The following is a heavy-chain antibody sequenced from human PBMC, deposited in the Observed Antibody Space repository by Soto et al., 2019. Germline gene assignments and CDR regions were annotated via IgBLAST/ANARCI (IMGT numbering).Heavy chain of an antibody. CDR2: IYPADSDT. V-gene: IGHV5-51*01. D-gene: IGHD1-1*01. J-gene: IGHJ4*02. Sequence: PGESLKISCKGAGYSFTSYGIGWVRKMPGKGLERMGIIYPADSDTSYSPCFQGQVTISADKSLSTAYLPWSSLKASDTAMYYCARPGQTGSNSYFDYGGQGTLLTVSS. CDR3: ARPGQTGSNSYFDY. CDR1: GYSFTSYG.